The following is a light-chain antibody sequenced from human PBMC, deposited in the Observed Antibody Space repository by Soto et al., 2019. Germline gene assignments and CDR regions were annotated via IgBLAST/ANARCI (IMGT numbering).Light chain of an antibody. CDR2: DVS. J-gene: IGLJ1*01. CDR3: CSYAGSPRYV. V-gene: IGLV2-11*01. Sequence: QSVLTQPRSVSGSPGQSVTISCTGTSSDVGGYNYVSWYQQHPGKAPKVMIYDVSERPSGVPDRFSGSKSGNTASQTIYGLQAEDEADYYCCSYAGSPRYVLGTGTKLTVL. CDR1: SSDVGGYNY.